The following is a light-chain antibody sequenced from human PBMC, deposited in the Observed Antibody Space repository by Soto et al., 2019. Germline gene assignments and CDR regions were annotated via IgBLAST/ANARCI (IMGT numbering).Light chain of an antibody. J-gene: IGKJ2*01. V-gene: IGKV3-15*01. Sequence: EVVLTQSPAILSVSPGEGASLSCRASQNVGTSLAWYQQKSGQAPRLLIYGASTRAAGVPARFSGSASGSEYTLTITSLQSEDFALYYCQQYTNWPPFTFGQGTRLEIK. CDR3: QQYTNWPPFT. CDR2: GAS. CDR1: QNVGTS.